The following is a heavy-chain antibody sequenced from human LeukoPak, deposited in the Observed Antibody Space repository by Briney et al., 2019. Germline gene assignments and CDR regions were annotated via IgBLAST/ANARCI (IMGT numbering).Heavy chain of an antibody. CDR1: GYTFTGYY. D-gene: IGHD2-2*02. Sequence: ASVKVSCKASGYTFTGYYIHWVRQAPGQGLEWMGWINPNSGGTNYAQKFQGRVTMTRDTSISTAYMELSRLRSDDTAVYYCARGVVVVVPAPIPGVWFDPWGQGTLVTVSS. CDR3: ARGVVVVVPAPIPGVWFDP. V-gene: IGHV1-2*02. CDR2: INPNSGGT. J-gene: IGHJ5*02.